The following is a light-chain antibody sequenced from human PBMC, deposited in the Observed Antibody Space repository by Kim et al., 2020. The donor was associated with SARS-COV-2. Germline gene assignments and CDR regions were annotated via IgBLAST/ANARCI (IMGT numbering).Light chain of an antibody. Sequence: LAPGERATLSCRASQSVSTYLAWYQQKPGQAPRLLIYDASDRATGIPARFSGSGSGTDFTLTISSLDPEDFGVYYCQQRSSWPLTFGGGTKVDIK. V-gene: IGKV3-11*01. J-gene: IGKJ4*01. CDR3: QQRSSWPLT. CDR2: DAS. CDR1: QSVSTY.